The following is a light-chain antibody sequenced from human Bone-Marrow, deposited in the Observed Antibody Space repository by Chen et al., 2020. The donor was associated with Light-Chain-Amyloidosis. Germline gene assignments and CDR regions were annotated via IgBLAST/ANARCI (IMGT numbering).Light chain of an antibody. Sequence: EFVLTQSPGTLSLSPGERATLSCRASQSVSSSYLAWYQQKPGQAPRLRIYGASSRATGIPDRFSGSGSGTDFTLTISRLEPEDFAVYYCQQYGSSPLTFGGGTKVEIK. J-gene: IGKJ4*01. CDR2: GAS. CDR3: QQYGSSPLT. CDR1: QSVSSSY. V-gene: IGKV3-20*01.